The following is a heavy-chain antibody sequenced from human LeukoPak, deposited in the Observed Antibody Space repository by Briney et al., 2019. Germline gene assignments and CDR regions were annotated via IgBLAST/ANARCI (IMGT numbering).Heavy chain of an antibody. Sequence: GGSLRLSCAASGFTFSSYAMSWVRQAPGKGLEWVAVISYDGSNKYYADSVKGRFTISRDNSKNTLYLQMNSLRAEDTAVYYCARGGHYYDSSGYYSLPFDYWGQGTLVTVSS. CDR3: ARGGHYYDSSGYYSLPFDY. V-gene: IGHV3-30*04. J-gene: IGHJ4*02. D-gene: IGHD3-22*01. CDR2: ISYDGSNK. CDR1: GFTFSSYA.